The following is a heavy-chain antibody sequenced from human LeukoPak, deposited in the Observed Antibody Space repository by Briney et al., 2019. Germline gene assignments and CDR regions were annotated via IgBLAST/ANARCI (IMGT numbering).Heavy chain of an antibody. CDR2: ISWDGGST. D-gene: IGHD3-10*01. Sequence: PGGSLRLSCAASGFTFYDYAMHWVRQAPGKGLEWVSLISWDGGSTYYADSVKGRFTISRDNSKNSLYLQMNSLRAEDTALYYCAKAEDYYGSGSRYYGMDVWGKGTTVTVSS. V-gene: IGHV3-43D*04. CDR3: AKAEDYYGSGSRYYGMDV. J-gene: IGHJ6*04. CDR1: GFTFYDYA.